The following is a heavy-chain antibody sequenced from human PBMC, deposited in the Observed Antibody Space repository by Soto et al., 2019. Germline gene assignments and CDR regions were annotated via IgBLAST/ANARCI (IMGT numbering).Heavy chain of an antibody. CDR1: RFTLSNCG. D-gene: IGHD6-19*01. CDR2: ISHDGNEK. V-gene: IGHV3-30*18. J-gene: IGHJ5*02. Sequence: QVQLVESGGGVVQPGGSLILSCAASRFTLSNCGMHWVRQAPGRGLEWVAMISHDGNEKHYIDSVKGRFTISRDDSKNTLYLQMNSLRPEDTAVYYCAKDLYPSGWYNYFDPWGQGTLVTVSS. CDR3: AKDLYPSGWYNYFDP.